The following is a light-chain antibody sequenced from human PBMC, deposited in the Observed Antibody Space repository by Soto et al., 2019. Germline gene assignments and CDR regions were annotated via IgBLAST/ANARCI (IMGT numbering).Light chain of an antibody. V-gene: IGLV2-8*01. CDR1: SSDVGANNY. CDR3: TSYEGSNIV. Sequence: QSALTQPPSASGSPGQSVTISCTGTSSDVGANNYVSWYQQHPGKAPKLMIYEVTKRPSGVPDRFSDSKSGNTASLTVSGLQAEDEADYYCTSYEGSNIVFGTGTKLTVL. CDR2: EVT. J-gene: IGLJ1*01.